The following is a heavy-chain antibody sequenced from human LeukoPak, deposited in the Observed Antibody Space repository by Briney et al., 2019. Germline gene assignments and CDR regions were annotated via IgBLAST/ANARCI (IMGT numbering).Heavy chain of an antibody. V-gene: IGHV1-3*04. CDR3: ASKPRGESRPFDY. Sequence: ASVKLSCKTSGYTFTTHAVHWVRQAPGQRLEWMAWINTANGDTGYSQKFQGRVTITSDTSASTGYMEMSSLRSEDTAVYYCASKPRGESRPFDYWGQGTLVTVSS. CDR2: INTANGDT. J-gene: IGHJ4*02. D-gene: IGHD3-16*01. CDR1: GYTFTTHA.